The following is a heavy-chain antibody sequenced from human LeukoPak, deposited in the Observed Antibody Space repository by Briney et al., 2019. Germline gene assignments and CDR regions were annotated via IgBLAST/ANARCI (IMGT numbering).Heavy chain of an antibody. V-gene: IGHV3-48*04. J-gene: IGHJ5*02. Sequence: PGGSLRLSCAASEFTFSSYSMSWVRQAPGKGLEWVSYISSTASSIYYVDSVKGRFTISRDNAKNSLYLQMNSLRAEDTAVYYCARDVTYHGGDWFDPWGQGTLVTVSS. CDR1: EFTFSSYS. CDR3: ARDVTYHGGDWFDP. D-gene: IGHD4-23*01. CDR2: ISSTASSI.